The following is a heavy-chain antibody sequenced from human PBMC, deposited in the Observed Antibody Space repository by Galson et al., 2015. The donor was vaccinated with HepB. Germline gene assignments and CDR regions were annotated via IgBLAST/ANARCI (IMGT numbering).Heavy chain of an antibody. CDR1: GFTFSDYV. J-gene: IGHJ4*02. Sequence: SLRLSCAASGFTFSDYVISWFRQAPGKGLEWVAFIRGKTSGGATEYAASVIGRFIISRNDSANIAYLQMYSLKSEDTAVYYCTRDKLEEPNDFDYWGQGTLVTVSS. D-gene: IGHD1-1*01. V-gene: IGHV3-49*03. CDR3: TRDKLEEPNDFDY. CDR2: IRGKTSGGAT.